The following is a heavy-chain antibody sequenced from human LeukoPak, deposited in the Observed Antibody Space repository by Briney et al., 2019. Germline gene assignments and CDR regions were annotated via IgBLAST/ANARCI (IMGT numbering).Heavy chain of an antibody. Sequence: GASVKVSCKASGYTFTSYDINWVRQATGQGLEWMGWMNPNSGNTGYAQKFQGRVTMTRNTSISTAYMELSSLRSEDAAVYYCARDFWSGTDAFDIWGQGTMVTVSS. V-gene: IGHV1-8*01. CDR2: MNPNSGNT. D-gene: IGHD3-3*01. CDR1: GYTFTSYD. J-gene: IGHJ3*02. CDR3: ARDFWSGTDAFDI.